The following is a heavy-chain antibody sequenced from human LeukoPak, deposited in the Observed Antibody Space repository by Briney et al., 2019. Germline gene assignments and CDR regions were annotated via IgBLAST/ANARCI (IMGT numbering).Heavy chain of an antibody. CDR1: GFTFSSYA. CDR3: VSSSWSYYYFDY. J-gene: IGHJ4*02. D-gene: IGHD6-13*01. CDR2: ISYDGSNK. Sequence: GRSLRLSCAASGFTFSSYAMHWVRQAPGKGLEWVAVISYDGSNKYYADSVKGRFTISRDNAKNTLYLQMNSLRAEDTAVYYCVSSSWSYYYFDYWGQGTLVTVSS. V-gene: IGHV3-30-3*01.